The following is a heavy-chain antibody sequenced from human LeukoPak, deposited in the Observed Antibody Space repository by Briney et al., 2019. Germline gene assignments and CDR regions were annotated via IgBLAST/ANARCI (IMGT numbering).Heavy chain of an antibody. D-gene: IGHD3-22*01. V-gene: IGHV3-21*01. CDR2: ISRSSSYI. Sequence: GGSLRLSCAASGFTFSSYSMNWVRQAPGKGLEWVSSISRSSSYIYYADSVKGRFTISRDNAKNSLYLQMNSLRAEDTAVYYCARDANYYDSSGYNPFDYWGQGTLVTVSS. CDR1: GFTFSSYS. J-gene: IGHJ4*02. CDR3: ARDANYYDSSGYNPFDY.